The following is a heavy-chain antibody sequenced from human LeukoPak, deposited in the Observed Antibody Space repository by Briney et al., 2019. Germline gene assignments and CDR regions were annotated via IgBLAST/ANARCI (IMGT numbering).Heavy chain of an antibody. V-gene: IGHV3-64*04. CDR3: AVGERGAFDI. J-gene: IGHJ3*02. D-gene: IGHD3-10*01. CDR2: ISPDGTST. CDR1: GFTFSAYA. Sequence: PGGSLRLSCSASGFTFSAYAMHWVRQAPGKRLEYVSAISPDGTSTYYADSVRGRFSISRDNSKNTLYLQMNSLRAEDTAVYYCAVGERGAFDIWGQGTMVTVSS.